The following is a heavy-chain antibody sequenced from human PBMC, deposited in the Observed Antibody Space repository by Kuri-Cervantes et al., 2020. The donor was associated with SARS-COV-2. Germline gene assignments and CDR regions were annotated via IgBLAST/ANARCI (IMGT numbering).Heavy chain of an antibody. V-gene: IGHV3-30*18. CDR3: AKDNLGWDYNNRGMDA. J-gene: IGHJ6*02. D-gene: IGHD3-22*01. CDR1: GFSFSYYG. Sequence: GESLKISCAASGFSFSYYGMHWVRQAPGKGLEWVAVIPYDGTNKYYVDSVKGRFTISRDNSKNTLYLQMNSLRPEDTAVYYCAKDNLGWDYNNRGMDAWGQGTTVTVSS. CDR2: IPYDGTNK.